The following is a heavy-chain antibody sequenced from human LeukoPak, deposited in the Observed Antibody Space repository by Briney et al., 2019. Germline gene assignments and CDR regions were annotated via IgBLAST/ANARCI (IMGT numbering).Heavy chain of an antibody. Sequence: SVKVSCKASGGTFSSYAISWVRQAPGQGLEWMGGIIPIFGTANYAQKFQGRVTITADESTSTAYMELSSLRSEDTAVYYCASDTRLRGSYLGYYGMDVWGQGTTVTVSS. V-gene: IGHV1-69*01. CDR3: ASDTRLRGSYLGYYGMDV. CDR2: IIPIFGTA. CDR1: GGTFSSYA. J-gene: IGHJ6*02. D-gene: IGHD1-26*01.